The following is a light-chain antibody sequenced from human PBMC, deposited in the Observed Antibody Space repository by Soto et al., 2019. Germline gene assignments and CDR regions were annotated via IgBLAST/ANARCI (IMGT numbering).Light chain of an antibody. CDR1: SNDVGGYNY. CDR2: DVI. CDR3: CSYVGTSSSFV. Sequence: QSALTHPRSVSGSPGQSVTISCTGSSNDVGGYNYVSWYQQRPGKAPKLLIYDVIKWQPGVPDRFSGSKSGNTASLTISGLQADDEADYYCCSYVGTSSSFVFGTGTKVTVL. J-gene: IGLJ1*01. V-gene: IGLV2-11*01.